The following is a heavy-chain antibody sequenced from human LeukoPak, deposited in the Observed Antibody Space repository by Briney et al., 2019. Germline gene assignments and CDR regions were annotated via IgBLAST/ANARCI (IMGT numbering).Heavy chain of an antibody. D-gene: IGHD3-22*01. J-gene: IGHJ4*02. V-gene: IGHV5-51*01. CDR2: IYPGDSDT. CDR1: GYSFTSYW. Sequence: GESLKISCKGSGYSFTSYWIGWVRQMPGKGLEWMGIIYPGDSDTRYSPSFQGQVTISADKSISTAYLQWSSLKASDTAMYYCARQFPGGEYYDSSGYYFDYWGQGTLVTVSS. CDR3: ARQFPGGEYYDSSGYYFDY.